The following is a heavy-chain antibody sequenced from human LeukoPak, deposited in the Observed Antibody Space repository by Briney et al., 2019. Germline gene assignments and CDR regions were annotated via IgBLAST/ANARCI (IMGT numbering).Heavy chain of an antibody. CDR1: GFTFSSYA. CDR2: ISGSDGST. J-gene: IGHJ4*02. D-gene: IGHD4-17*01. V-gene: IGHV3-23*01. CDR3: AKSFGGTTVTTGY. Sequence: GGSLRLSCAASGFTFSSYAMSWVRQAPGKGLEWVSAISGSDGSTYYADSVKGRFTISRDNSKNTLYLQMNSLRAEDTAVYYCAKSFGGTTVTTGYWGQGTLVTVSS.